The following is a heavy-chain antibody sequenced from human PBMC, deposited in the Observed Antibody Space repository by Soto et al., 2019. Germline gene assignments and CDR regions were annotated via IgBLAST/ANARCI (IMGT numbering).Heavy chain of an antibody. CDR3: ARSSLYYYDSSGYYYY. Sequence: GGSLRLSCAASGFTFSSYWMSWVRQAPGKGLEWVANIKQGGSEKYYVDSVKGRFTISRDNAKNSLYLQMNSLRAEDTAVYYCARSSLYYYDSSGYYYYWGQGTLVTVSS. CDR1: GFTFSSYW. CDR2: IKQGGSEK. V-gene: IGHV3-7*03. D-gene: IGHD3-22*01. J-gene: IGHJ4*02.